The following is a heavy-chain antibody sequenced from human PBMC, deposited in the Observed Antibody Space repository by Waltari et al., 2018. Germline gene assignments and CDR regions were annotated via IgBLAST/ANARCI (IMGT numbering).Heavy chain of an antibody. CDR1: GSGSFSGYY. Sequence: QVQLQQWGAGLLKPSETLSLICGVYGSGSFSGYYWIWIRQPPGKGLEWIGEINHTGGKRNDNPSRKNRVAISVDTSKKQFSLKMRSVTAADTAVYYWARADRGRSGKYASPAWGPWGQGTLVTVSS. CDR2: INHTGGKR. V-gene: IGHV4-34*01. CDR3: ARADRGRSGKYASPAWGP. D-gene: IGHD1-26*01. J-gene: IGHJ5*02.